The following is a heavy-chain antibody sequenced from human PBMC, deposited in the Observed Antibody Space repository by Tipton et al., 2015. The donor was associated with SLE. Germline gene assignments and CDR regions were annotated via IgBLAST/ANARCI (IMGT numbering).Heavy chain of an antibody. Sequence: SLRLSCSASGFTFSSYEMNWVRQAPGKGLQWVSYISSSGSTLYYADSVKGRFTISRDNAKNSLYLQMHSLRAEDTAVYYCARSQLGIFDYWGQGTLVTVSS. CDR1: GFTFSSYE. J-gene: IGHJ4*02. CDR3: ARSQLGIFDY. D-gene: IGHD7-27*01. V-gene: IGHV3-48*03. CDR2: ISSSGSTL.